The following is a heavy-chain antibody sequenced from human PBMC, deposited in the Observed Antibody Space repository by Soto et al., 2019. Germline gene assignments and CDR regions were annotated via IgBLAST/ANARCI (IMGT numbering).Heavy chain of an antibody. CDR3: ARGRGYSYGPYYFDY. CDR1: GGSISSEGYY. CDR2: IYYSGTT. V-gene: IGHV4-31*03. J-gene: IGHJ4*02. Sequence: QVPLQESGPGLVKPSQTLSLTCTVSGGSISSEGYYWSWFRQLPGKGLEWIGGIYYSGTTYHNPSRRSRLTISGDASKNQFSLKLSSVTAADTALYYCARGRGYSYGPYYFDYWGQGTLVTVSS. D-gene: IGHD5-18*01.